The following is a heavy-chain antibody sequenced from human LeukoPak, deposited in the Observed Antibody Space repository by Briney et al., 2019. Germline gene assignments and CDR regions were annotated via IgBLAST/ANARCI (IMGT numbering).Heavy chain of an antibody. CDR1: GGSISSYY. CDR2: IYYSGST. CDR3: ARGQRYYYDSGGPYYFDY. V-gene: IGHV4-59*13. D-gene: IGHD3-22*01. Sequence: SQTLSLTCTVSGGSISSYYWSLIRQPPGKGLEWIGYIYYSGSTNYNPSLKSRVTISVDTSKNQFSLKLSSVTAADTAVYYCARGQRYYYDSGGPYYFDYWGQGTLVTVSS. J-gene: IGHJ4*02.